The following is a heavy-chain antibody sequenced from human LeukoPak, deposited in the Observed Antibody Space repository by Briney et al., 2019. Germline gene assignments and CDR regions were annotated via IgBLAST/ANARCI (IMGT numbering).Heavy chain of an antibody. CDR2: IYYSGST. V-gene: IGHV4-39*01. CDR1: GGSISSSSYY. J-gene: IGHJ4*02. Sequence: PSETLSLTCTVSGGSISSSSYYWGWIRQPPGKGLEWIGSIYYSGSTYYNPSLKSRVTISVDTSKNQFSLKLSSVTAADTAVYYCARGYYGSGSYYNNDYWGQGTLVTVSS. D-gene: IGHD3-10*01. CDR3: ARGYYGSGSYYNNDY.